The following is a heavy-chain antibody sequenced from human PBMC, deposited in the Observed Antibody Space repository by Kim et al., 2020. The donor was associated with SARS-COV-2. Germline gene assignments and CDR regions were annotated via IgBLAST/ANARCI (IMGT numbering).Heavy chain of an antibody. V-gene: IGHV3-33*06. D-gene: IGHD3-22*01. CDR3: AKDRTYYYDSSGYYSDY. CDR1: GFTFSSYA. Sequence: GGSLRLSCAASGFTFSSYAMHWVRQAPGKGLEWVAVIWYDGSNKYYADSVKGRFTISRDNSKNTLYLQMNSLRAEDTAVYYCAKDRTYYYDSSGYYSDYWGQGTLVTVSS. J-gene: IGHJ4*02. CDR2: IWYDGSNK.